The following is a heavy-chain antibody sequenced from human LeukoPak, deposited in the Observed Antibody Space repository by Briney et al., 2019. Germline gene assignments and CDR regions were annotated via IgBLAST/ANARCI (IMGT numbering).Heavy chain of an antibody. V-gene: IGHV3-7*01. CDR2: IKQDGSEK. Sequence: GGSLRLSCAASGFTFSSYWMSWVRQAPGKGLEWVANIKQDGSEKHYVDSVKGRFTISRDNAKNSLYLQLNSLRAEDTAVYYCARGSSSSGLDYWGQGTLVTVSS. J-gene: IGHJ4*02. D-gene: IGHD6-6*01. CDR3: ARGSSSSGLDY. CDR1: GFTFSSYW.